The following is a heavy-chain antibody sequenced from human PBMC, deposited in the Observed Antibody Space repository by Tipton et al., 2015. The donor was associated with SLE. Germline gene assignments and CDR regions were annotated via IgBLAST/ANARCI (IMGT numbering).Heavy chain of an antibody. CDR3: ARDVEGATECLDY. CDR2: ISSSSITI. D-gene: IGHD1-26*01. CDR1: GLTFSSYE. Sequence: SLRLSCAASGLTFSSYEMNWVRQAPGKGLEWVSYISSSSITIYYADSVKGRFTITRDNAKNSLYLQMNSLRAEDTAVYYCARDVEGATECLDYWGQGTLVTVSS. V-gene: IGHV3-48*03. J-gene: IGHJ4*02.